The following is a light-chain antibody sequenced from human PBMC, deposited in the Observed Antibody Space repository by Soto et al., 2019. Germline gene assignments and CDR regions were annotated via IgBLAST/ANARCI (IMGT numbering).Light chain of an antibody. Sequence: EIVLTQSPGTLSLSPGDRATLSCRASQSVSSSDLAWYQQKPGQAPRLLIYGASTRATGIPDRFSGSGSGTDFTLTISRLEPEDFAVYYCQQYCGSPLYTFGRGTKLEIK. CDR2: GAS. J-gene: IGKJ2*01. CDR3: QQYCGSPLYT. CDR1: QSVSSSD. V-gene: IGKV3-20*01.